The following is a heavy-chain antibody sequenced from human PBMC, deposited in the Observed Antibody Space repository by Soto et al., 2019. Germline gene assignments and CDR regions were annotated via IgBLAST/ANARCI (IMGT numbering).Heavy chain of an antibody. CDR1: GESLRGYY. CDR3: ARGYPRSTLSPSLTTSYWFDS. J-gene: IGHJ5*01. CDR2: INHRGTT. D-gene: IGHD1-1*01. Sequence: QVQLQQWGTGLLKPSETLSLHCAVYGESLRGYYWSWIRQTPAMGLEWIGEINHRGTTNHDSSLKSRATISIDTSKNQVSLRLNYATAADTAVYYCARGYPRSTLSPSLTTSYWFDSCGQGTLVTVSS. V-gene: IGHV4-34*04.